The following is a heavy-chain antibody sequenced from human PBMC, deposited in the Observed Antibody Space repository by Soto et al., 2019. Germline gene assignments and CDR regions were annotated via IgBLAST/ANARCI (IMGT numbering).Heavy chain of an antibody. V-gene: IGHV1-8*01. J-gene: IGHJ6*02. D-gene: IGHD2-8*01. Sequence: QVQLVQSGAEVTKPGASVKVSCKASGYTFTSYDINWVRQATGQGLEWMGWMSPNSGATGYAQKFQGRGTMTRATSISTVYMELSNLRSEDTAIYYCARGVDNGVDVWGQGSTVTVSS. CDR3: ARGVDNGVDV. CDR1: GYTFTSYD. CDR2: MSPNSGAT.